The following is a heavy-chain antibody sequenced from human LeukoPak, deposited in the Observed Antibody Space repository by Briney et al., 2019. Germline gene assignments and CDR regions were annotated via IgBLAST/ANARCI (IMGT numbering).Heavy chain of an antibody. Sequence: PRGSLRLSCAASGFTFSDYYMSWIRQPPGKGLEWIGYIYYSGSTNYNPSLKSRVTISVDTSKNQFSLKLSSVTAADTAVYYCARDLRLCSGGSCYENYFDYWGQGTLVTVSS. CDR1: GFTFSDYY. D-gene: IGHD2-15*01. J-gene: IGHJ4*02. V-gene: IGHV4-59*01. CDR2: IYYSGST. CDR3: ARDLRLCSGGSCYENYFDY.